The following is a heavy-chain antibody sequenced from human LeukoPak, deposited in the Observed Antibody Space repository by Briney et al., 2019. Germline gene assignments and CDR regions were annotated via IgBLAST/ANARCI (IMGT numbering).Heavy chain of an antibody. J-gene: IGHJ5*02. Sequence: ASVKVSCKSSGYTFTDYYMHWVRQAPGQGLEWMGWINPNGGGTNFAQSFQGRVTMTRDTSISTAYMELSSLRSEDTAVYYCARDQDIVVVVAALRQREMGGFDPWGQGTLVTVSS. CDR1: GYTFTDYY. D-gene: IGHD2-15*01. CDR2: INPNGGGT. CDR3: ARDQDIVVVVAALRQREMGGFDP. V-gene: IGHV1-2*02.